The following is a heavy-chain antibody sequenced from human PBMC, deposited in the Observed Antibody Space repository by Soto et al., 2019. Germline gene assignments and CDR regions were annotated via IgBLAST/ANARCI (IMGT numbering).Heavy chain of an antibody. Sequence: QVQLVESGGGVVQPGRSLRLSCAASGFTFSSYGMHWVRQAPGKGLEWVAVISDDGSNKYYADSLQGRFTISRDNSKTALYLPMTSLRAEDTAVYYCAKEWVYDTSGWSFAYWGQGSMVTVSS. CDR2: ISDDGSNK. CDR3: AKEWVYDTSGWSFAY. D-gene: IGHD3-22*01. V-gene: IGHV3-30*18. J-gene: IGHJ4*02. CDR1: GFTFSSYG.